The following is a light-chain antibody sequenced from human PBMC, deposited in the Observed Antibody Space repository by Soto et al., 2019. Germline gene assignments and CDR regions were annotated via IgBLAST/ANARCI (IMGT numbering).Light chain of an antibody. J-gene: IGKJ4*01. V-gene: IGKV2-28*01. CDR2: DAS. Sequence: EIVMTQSPLSLPVTPGEPASISCRSSQSLLHSNGYNYLDWYQQKPGKAPKLLIYDASSLESGVPSRFSGSGSGTDFTLTVSSLQPDDFATYYCLQYESYPLTFGGGTKVDI. CDR3: LQYESYPLT. CDR1: QSLLHSNGYNY.